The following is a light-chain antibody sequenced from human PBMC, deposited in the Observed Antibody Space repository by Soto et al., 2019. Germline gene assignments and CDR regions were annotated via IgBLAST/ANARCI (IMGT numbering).Light chain of an antibody. J-gene: IGKJ5*01. Sequence: TQSPGTRATLSCRASQSVSRNLAWYQQKPGQAPRLVIYDASPRATGIPVRFSGSVSGTEFTLTISSLEPEDFAAYYCQQHCTYCTFGQGTRLEI. CDR3: QQHCTYCT. CDR2: DAS. V-gene: IGKV3-11*01. CDR1: QSVSRN.